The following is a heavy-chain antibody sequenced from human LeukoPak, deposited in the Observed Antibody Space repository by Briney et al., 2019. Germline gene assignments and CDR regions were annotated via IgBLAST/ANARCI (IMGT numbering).Heavy chain of an antibody. J-gene: IGHJ4*02. CDR3: ARGSLRQQLVSSFDY. V-gene: IGHV4-59*01. CDR2: IYYSGST. Sequence: SETLSLTCTVSGGSISSYYWSWIRQPPGKGLEWIGYIYYSGSTNYNPSLKSRVTISVDTSKNQFSLKLSSVTAADTAVYYCARGSLRQQLVSSFDYWGQGTLVTVSS. D-gene: IGHD6-13*01. CDR1: GGSISSYY.